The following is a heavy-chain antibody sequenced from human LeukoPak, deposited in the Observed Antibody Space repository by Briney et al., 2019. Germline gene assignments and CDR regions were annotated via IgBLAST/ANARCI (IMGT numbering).Heavy chain of an antibody. V-gene: IGHV4-4*07. J-gene: IGHJ4*02. CDR2: IYASGST. Sequence: SETLSLTCSVSGGSISNYYWSWIRQPAGKGLEWIGRIYASGSTNHNPSLKSRVTMSVDTPKNQFPLKLSSVTAAGTAMYYCARGRPYSASYYDSDYWGQGTLVTVSS. CDR1: GGSISNYY. D-gene: IGHD1-26*01. CDR3: ARGRPYSASYYDSDY.